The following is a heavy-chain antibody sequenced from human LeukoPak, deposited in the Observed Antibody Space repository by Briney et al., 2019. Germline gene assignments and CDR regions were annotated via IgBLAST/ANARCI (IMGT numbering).Heavy chain of an antibody. V-gene: IGHV3-15*01. CDR3: STLWYGA. CDR1: GFTFTNAW. Sequence: GGSLRLSCAASGFTFTNAWMYWVRQAPGKGRELVGRIKSKTDGGTSDYAAPVTGRFTISREDSKSTLYLEMNSLKTEDTGVYYCSTLWYGAWGQGTLVTVSS. J-gene: IGHJ5*02. CDR2: IKSKTDGGTS. D-gene: IGHD3-10*01.